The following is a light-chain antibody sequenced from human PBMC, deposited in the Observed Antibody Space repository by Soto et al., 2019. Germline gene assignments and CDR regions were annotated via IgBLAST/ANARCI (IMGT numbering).Light chain of an antibody. CDR1: QSVSSY. Sequence: EIVLTQSPATLSLSPGERATLSCRASQSVSSYLAGYQQQPGQAPRLIIYDASNRATGIPARFSGSGAGTEFTIEISRLYPEDFAVQYWQQSSNGPSYTFGHGTKLESK. V-gene: IGKV3-11*01. CDR2: DAS. J-gene: IGKJ2*01. CDR3: QQSSNGPSYT.